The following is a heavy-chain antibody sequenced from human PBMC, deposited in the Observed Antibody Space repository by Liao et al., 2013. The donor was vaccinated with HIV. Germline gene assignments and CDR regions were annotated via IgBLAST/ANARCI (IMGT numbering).Heavy chain of an antibody. CDR1: GGSFSGYY. Sequence: QVQLQQWGAGLLKPSETLSLTCAVYGGSFSGYYWSWIRQPPGKGLEWIGEINHSGSTYYNPSLKSRVTISVDRSKNQFSLKLSSVTAADTAVYYCARGFRLRLGLVDYWGQGTPGHRLL. V-gene: IGHV4-34*01. CDR3: ARGFRLRLGLVDY. J-gene: IGHJ4*02. D-gene: IGHD3-16*01. CDR2: INHSGST.